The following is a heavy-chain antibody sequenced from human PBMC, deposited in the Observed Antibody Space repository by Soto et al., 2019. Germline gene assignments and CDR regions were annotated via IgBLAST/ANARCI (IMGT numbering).Heavy chain of an antibody. CDR2: ISWNSGNL. CDR3: AKGASTTVFAFNDY. CDR1: GFTFDDYA. J-gene: IGHJ4*02. V-gene: IGHV3-9*01. Sequence: EVQLVESGGGLVQPGRSLRLSCAASGFTFDDYAMHWVRQGPGKGLEWVSSISWNSGNLGYADSVKGRFTISRDNAKNCLYLQMDRLRGEDTALYYSAKGASTTVFAFNDYWGQGTRVNVSS. D-gene: IGHD4-17*01.